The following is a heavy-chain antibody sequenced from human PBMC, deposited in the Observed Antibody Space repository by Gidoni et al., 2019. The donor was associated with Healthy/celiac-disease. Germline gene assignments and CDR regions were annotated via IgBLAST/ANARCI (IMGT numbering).Heavy chain of an antibody. J-gene: IGHJ4*02. CDR1: GYTFTSYD. V-gene: IGHV1-8*01. Sequence: QVQLVQSGAEVKKPGASVKVSCKASGYTFTSYDINWVRQATGQGLEWMGWMNPNSGNTGYAQKFQGRVTMTRNTSISTAYMELSSLRSEDTAVYYCARGRYSSGWYWAGGTPFIGVWGQGTLVTVSS. CDR2: MNPNSGNT. D-gene: IGHD6-19*01. CDR3: ARGRYSSGWYWAGGTPFIGV.